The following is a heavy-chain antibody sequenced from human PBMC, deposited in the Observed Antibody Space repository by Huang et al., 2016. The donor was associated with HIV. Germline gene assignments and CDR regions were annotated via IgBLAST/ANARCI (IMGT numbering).Heavy chain of an antibody. Sequence: QVQLVQSGAEVKKPGSSVRVSCEASGGTFSSYAINWGRQAPGQGLEWRGGILPIFGTPNYAQKFQGRGTITADESTSTAYMELSSLRSDDTAVYYCARDRKYDNAWYWFDPWGQGTLVTVSS. V-gene: IGHV1-69*01. CDR1: GGTFSSYA. D-gene: IGHD1-1*01. CDR2: ILPIFGTP. J-gene: IGHJ5*02. CDR3: ARDRKYDNAWYWFDP.